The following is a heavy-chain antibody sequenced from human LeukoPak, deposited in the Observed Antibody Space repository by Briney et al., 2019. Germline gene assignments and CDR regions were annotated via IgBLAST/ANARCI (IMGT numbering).Heavy chain of an antibody. V-gene: IGHV1-69*04. Sequence: ASVKVSCKASGGTFSSYAISWVRQAPGQGLEWMGRIIPILGIANYAQKFQGRVTITADKSTGTAYMELSSLRSEDTAVYYCASPEDYYYGMDVWGQGTTVTVSS. CDR1: GGTFSSYA. CDR2: IIPILGIA. J-gene: IGHJ6*02. CDR3: ASPEDYYYGMDV.